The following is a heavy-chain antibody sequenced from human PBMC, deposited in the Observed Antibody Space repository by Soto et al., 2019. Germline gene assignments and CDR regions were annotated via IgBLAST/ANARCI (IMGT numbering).Heavy chain of an antibody. V-gene: IGHV3-23*01. CDR3: AKGDGRIVPRHFDY. J-gene: IGHJ4*02. CDR1: GFTFSDYA. CDR2: ISSGGGSP. Sequence: PGGSLRLSCAASGFTFSDYAMSWVRQAPGKGLEWVSSISSGGGSPYYADSVKGRFTISRNNSKNTLFLQMNSLRAEDTAVYYCAKGDGRIVPRHFDYWGPGTLVTVSS. D-gene: IGHD1-26*01.